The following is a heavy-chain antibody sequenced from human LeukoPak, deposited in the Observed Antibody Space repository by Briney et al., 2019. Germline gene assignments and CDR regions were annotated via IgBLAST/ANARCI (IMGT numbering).Heavy chain of an antibody. Sequence: GGSLRLSCAASGFTVSSNYMSWVRQAPGMGLEWVSTITGSSDASWHAESVKGRFAISRDNSKNTLYLQMNSLRAEDTAVYYCARDGAAAPPYYYYLDVWGKGTTVSVSS. V-gene: IGHV3-23*01. CDR2: ITGSSDAS. J-gene: IGHJ6*03. D-gene: IGHD3-16*01. CDR1: GFTVSSNY. CDR3: ARDGAAAPPYYYYLDV.